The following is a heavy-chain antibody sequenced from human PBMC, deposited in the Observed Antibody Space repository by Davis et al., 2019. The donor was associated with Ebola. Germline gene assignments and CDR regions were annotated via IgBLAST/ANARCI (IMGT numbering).Heavy chain of an antibody. CDR2: IYPGDSDT. CDR1: YW. D-gene: IGHD4-17*01. CDR3: ARMLSGDRLFDY. J-gene: IGHJ4*02. V-gene: IGHV5-51*01. Sequence: YWSWIRQPPGKGLEWMGIIYPGDSDTKYSPSFQGQVTISADKSISTAYLQWSSLKASDTAMYYCARMLSGDRLFDYWGQGTLVTVSS.